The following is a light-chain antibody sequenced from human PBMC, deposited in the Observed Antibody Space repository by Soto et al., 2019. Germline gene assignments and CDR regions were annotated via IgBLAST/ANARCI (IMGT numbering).Light chain of an antibody. CDR3: LLSHSGARSV. J-gene: IGLJ1*01. CDR1: TGAVTSGHY. V-gene: IGLV7-46*01. CDR2: DTS. Sequence: QAVVTQEPSLTVSPGGTVTLTCGSSTGAVTSGHYPYWFQQKPGQAPRTLIYDTSNKHSWTPARFSGSLLGGKAALTLSGAQPEDEAEYYCLLSHSGARSVFGTGTKLTVL.